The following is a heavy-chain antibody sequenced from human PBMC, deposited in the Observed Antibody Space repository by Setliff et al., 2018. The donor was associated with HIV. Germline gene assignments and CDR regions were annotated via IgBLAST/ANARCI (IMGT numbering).Heavy chain of an antibody. Sequence: SVKVSCKASRSTFNSHTINWVRQAPGQGLDWMGRIIPILGVANYAQRFQGKVTITADESTSTAYMELSSLRSEDTAVYYCARVGVAAAGTAEYFQHWGQGTLVTVSS. CDR1: RSTFNSHT. J-gene: IGHJ1*01. V-gene: IGHV1-69*02. D-gene: IGHD6-13*01. CDR2: IIPILGVA. CDR3: ARVGVAAAGTAEYFQH.